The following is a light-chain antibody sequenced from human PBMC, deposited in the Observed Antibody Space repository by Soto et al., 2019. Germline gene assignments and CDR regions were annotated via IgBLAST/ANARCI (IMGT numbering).Light chain of an antibody. V-gene: IGLV2-14*01. CDR3: SSYTTSNTLV. CDR1: SSDVGAYTY. CDR2: EVS. Sequence: QSALTQPASVSGSPGQSITISCTGTSSDVGAYTYVSWYQQHPGKAPKLMIFEVSDRPSGVSNRFSGSKSGNTASLTISGLQDEDEADYYCSSYTTSNTLVFGGGTKVTVL. J-gene: IGLJ2*01.